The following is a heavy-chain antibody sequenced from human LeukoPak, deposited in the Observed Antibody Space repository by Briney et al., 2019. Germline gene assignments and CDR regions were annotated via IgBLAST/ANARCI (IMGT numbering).Heavy chain of an antibody. Sequence: SETPSLTCSVSGGSISTYYWSWIRQTPGKGLEQIGYIYNSGSTNYNPSLEGRVTMSIDTSKNQFSLKLSSVTAADTAVYYCTRGGYYEPIDSWGQGTLVTVSS. CDR1: GGSISTYY. D-gene: IGHD3-22*01. V-gene: IGHV4-59*01. CDR2: IYNSGST. J-gene: IGHJ4*02. CDR3: TRGGYYEPIDS.